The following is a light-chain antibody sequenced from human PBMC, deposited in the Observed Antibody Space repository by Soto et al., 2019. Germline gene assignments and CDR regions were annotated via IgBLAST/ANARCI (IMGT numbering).Light chain of an antibody. V-gene: IGKV1-9*01. Sequence: MHMTQSPSSLSASVGDRFTITCRASQGIDSYLAWYEQRPGKVPQLVIYETSILQSGVSSRFSGSGSGTDFTLTISSMKDEDFETYQCQQTRSYPSTFGGGTQVDIK. CDR3: QQTRSYPST. CDR1: QGIDSY. CDR2: ETS. J-gene: IGKJ4*01.